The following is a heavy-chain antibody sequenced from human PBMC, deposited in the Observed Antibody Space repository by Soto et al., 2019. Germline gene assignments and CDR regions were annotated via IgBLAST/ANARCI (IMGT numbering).Heavy chain of an antibody. D-gene: IGHD6-25*01. J-gene: IGHJ5*02. V-gene: IGHV1-2*02. Sequence: DSVKVSCKPSGYTFTDYHIHWVRQAPGQGLEFMGWINANNGGAGSAQQFQGRVTVTRDTSISTVYMELSNLRSDDTAVYYCAREAGSDSMAPKNTWFDTSGQGTRVTVSS. CDR2: INANNGGA. CDR1: GYTFTDYH. CDR3: AREAGSDSMAPKNTWFDT.